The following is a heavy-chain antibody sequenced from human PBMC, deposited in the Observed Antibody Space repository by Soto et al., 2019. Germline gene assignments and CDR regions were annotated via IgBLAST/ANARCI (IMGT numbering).Heavy chain of an antibody. CDR3: ARSPRGIAAAGTGWFDP. D-gene: IGHD6-13*01. V-gene: IGHV1-69*01. CDR2: IIPIFGTA. CDR1: GGTFSSYA. J-gene: IGHJ5*02. Sequence: QVQLVQSGAEVQKPGSSVKVSCKASGGTFSSYAISWVRQAPGQGLEWMGGIIPIFGTANYAQKFQGRVTITADESTSTAYMELSSLRSEDTAVYYCARSPRGIAAAGTGWFDPWGQGTLVTVSS.